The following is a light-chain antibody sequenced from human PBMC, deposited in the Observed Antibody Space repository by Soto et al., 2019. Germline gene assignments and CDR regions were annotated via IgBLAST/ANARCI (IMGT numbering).Light chain of an antibody. J-gene: IGLJ1*01. CDR3: SSFTTSSTYV. Sequence: QSALTQPASVSGSPGQSITISCTGTSSDVSSYNYVSWYQQHPGKAPKLIIYDVSDRPSGVSNRFSGSKSGNTASLTISGLQAEDEADYYCSSFTTSSTYVFGTGTKAPS. V-gene: IGLV2-14*03. CDR2: DVS. CDR1: SSDVSSYNY.